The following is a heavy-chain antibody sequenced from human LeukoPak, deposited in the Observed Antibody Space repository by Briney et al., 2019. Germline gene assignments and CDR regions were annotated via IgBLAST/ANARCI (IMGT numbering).Heavy chain of an antibody. D-gene: IGHD2-21*01. J-gene: IGHJ3*02. Sequence: ASVKVSCKASGYTFTGYYMHWVRQAPGQGLEWMGWINPNSGGTNYAQKFQGRVTMTRDTSISTAYMELSRLRSDDTAVYYCARLCRYCGYAFDIWGQGTMVTVSS. CDR1: GYTFTGYY. CDR3: ARLCRYCGYAFDI. V-gene: IGHV1-2*02. CDR2: INPNSGGT.